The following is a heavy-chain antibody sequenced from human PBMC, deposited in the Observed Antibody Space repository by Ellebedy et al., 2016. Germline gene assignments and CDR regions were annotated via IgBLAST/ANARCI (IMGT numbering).Heavy chain of an antibody. D-gene: IGHD6-19*01. V-gene: IGHV1-46*01. CDR1: GYTLTGYY. CDR2: INPSGGST. CDR3: ARERPRQWLVTSVKLHYYYYYGMDV. Sequence: ASVKVSCKASGYTLTGYYLHWLRQAPGQGLEWMGWINPSGGSTSYAQKFQGRVTMTRDTSTSTVYMELSSLRSEDTAVYYCARERPRQWLVTSVKLHYYYYYGMDVWGQGTTVTVSS. J-gene: IGHJ6*02.